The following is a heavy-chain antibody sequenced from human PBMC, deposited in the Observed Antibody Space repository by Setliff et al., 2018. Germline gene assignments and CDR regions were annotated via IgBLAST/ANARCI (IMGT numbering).Heavy chain of an antibody. V-gene: IGHV4-39*07. J-gene: IGHJ5*02. Sequence: SETLSLTCTVSGLSISTNRYYWGWLRQPPGRGLELIGLMHSDGATYSNPSLQSRVTLSLDASRSQFSLALTSVAAADTAMYYCARAHTWSLPNDNSGYPGWFDPWGQGTLVTVSS. CDR1: GLSISTNRYY. D-gene: IGHD3-22*01. CDR3: ARAHTWSLPNDNSGYPGWFDP. CDR2: MHSDGAT.